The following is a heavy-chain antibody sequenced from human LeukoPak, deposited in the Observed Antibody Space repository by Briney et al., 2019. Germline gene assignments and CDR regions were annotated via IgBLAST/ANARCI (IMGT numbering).Heavy chain of an antibody. CDR1: GGSISSYY. J-gene: IGHJ4*02. D-gene: IGHD5-18*01. V-gene: IGHV4-4*07. CDR2: IYTSGST. Sequence: SETLSLTCTVSGGSISSYYWSWIRQPAGKGLEWIGRIYTSGSTNYNPSLKSRVTMSVDTSKNQLSLKLSSVTAADTAVYYCAGGYSYGLWYDYWGQGTLVTVSS. CDR3: AGGYSYGLWYDY.